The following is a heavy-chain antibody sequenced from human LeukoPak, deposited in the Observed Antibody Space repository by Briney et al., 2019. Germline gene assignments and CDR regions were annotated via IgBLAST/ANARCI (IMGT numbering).Heavy chain of an antibody. V-gene: IGHV3-23*01. J-gene: IGHJ4*02. CDR1: GFTFSHSA. Sequence: GGSLRLSCAASGFTFSHSAMSWVRQAPGKGLEWISTISGSGSDTNYADSVRGRLIISRDNSKNTLFLQMNSLRAADTAVYYCAKINRGQVAGHVDFWGQGTLVSVSS. D-gene: IGHD6-19*01. CDR2: ISGSGSDT. CDR3: AKINRGQVAGHVDF.